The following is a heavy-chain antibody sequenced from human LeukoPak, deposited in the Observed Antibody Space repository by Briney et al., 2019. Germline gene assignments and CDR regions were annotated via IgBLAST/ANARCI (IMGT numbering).Heavy chain of an antibody. Sequence: SEALSLTCTVSVGPISSYYWSWIRQPPGKGLEWIGYIYYSGSTNYNPSLKSRVTISVDTSKNQFSLKLSSVTAADTAVYYCARRGYSSGYYYFDYWGQGTLVTVSS. CDR2: IYYSGST. D-gene: IGHD6-19*01. CDR3: ARRGYSSGYYYFDY. J-gene: IGHJ4*02. CDR1: VGPISSYY. V-gene: IGHV4-59*08.